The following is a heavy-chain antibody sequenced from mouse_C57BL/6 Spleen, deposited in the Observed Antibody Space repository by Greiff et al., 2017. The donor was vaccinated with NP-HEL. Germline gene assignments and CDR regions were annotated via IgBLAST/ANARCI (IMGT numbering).Heavy chain of an antibody. CDR3: ARDPYYYGSSPYAMDY. V-gene: IGHV5-4*01. CDR2: ISDGGSYT. CDR1: GFTFSSYA. D-gene: IGHD1-1*01. Sequence: DVMLVESGGGLVKPGGSLKLSCAASGFTFSSYAMSWVRQTPEKRLEWVATISDGGSYTYYPDNVKGRFTISRDNAKNNLYLQMIHLKSEDTAMYYCARDPYYYGSSPYAMDYWGQGTSVTVSS. J-gene: IGHJ4*01.